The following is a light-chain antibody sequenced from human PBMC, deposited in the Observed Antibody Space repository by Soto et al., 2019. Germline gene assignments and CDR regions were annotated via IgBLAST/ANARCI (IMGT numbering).Light chain of an antibody. Sequence: EIVLTKSPGTLSLSPGERATLSCRASQSVSSSYLGWYQQKPGQAPRLLIYGASSRATGIPDRFSGSGSGTDFTLTISRLEPEDFAVYYCQHYGSSSWTFGQGTKVEIK. CDR1: QSVSSSY. CDR2: GAS. J-gene: IGKJ1*01. V-gene: IGKV3-20*01. CDR3: QHYGSSSWT.